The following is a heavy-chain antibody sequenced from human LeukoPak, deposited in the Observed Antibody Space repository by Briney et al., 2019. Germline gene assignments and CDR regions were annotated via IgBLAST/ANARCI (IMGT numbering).Heavy chain of an antibody. D-gene: IGHD6-19*01. CDR2: IYRSGST. CDR3: ARRHSSGWFSY. Sequence: SETLSLTCTVSGYSISNGYYWDWIRQPPGRGLEWIGNIYRSGSTSYNPSLKSRVTISVDTSKNQFSLKVNSVTAADTAVYYCARRHSSGWFSYWGQGTLVTVSS. CDR1: GYSISNGYY. V-gene: IGHV4-38-2*02. J-gene: IGHJ4*02.